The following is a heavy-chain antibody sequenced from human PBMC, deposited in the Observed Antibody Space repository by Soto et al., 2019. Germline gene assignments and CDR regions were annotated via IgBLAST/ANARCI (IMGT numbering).Heavy chain of an antibody. Sequence: PSETLSLTFAVSGCSISSGGYHWGWIRQPPGKGLEWIGSVYYSGSTYYNPSLKSRVTISIDASKNQFSLNLNSVTATDTAVYYCARHRGPTGPNYWGQGTLVTVSS. CDR2: VYYSGST. CDR3: ARHRGPTGPNY. D-gene: IGHD3-10*01. J-gene: IGHJ4*02. CDR1: GCSISSGGYH. V-gene: IGHV4-39*01.